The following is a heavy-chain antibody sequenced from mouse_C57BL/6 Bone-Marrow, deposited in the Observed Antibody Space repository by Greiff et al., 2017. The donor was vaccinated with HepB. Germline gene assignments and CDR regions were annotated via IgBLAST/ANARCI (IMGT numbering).Heavy chain of an antibody. D-gene: IGHD1-1*01. J-gene: IGHJ2*01. CDR1: GYTFTSYW. V-gene: IGHV1-52*01. CDR3: ARSRRFYYVYFDY. Sequence: QVQLQQPGAELVRPGSSVKLSCKASGYTFTSYWMHWVKQRPIQGLEWIGNIDPSDSETHYNQKFKDKATLTVDKSSSTAYMQLSSLTSEDSAVYYCARSRRFYYVYFDYWGQGTTLTVSS. CDR2: IDPSDSET.